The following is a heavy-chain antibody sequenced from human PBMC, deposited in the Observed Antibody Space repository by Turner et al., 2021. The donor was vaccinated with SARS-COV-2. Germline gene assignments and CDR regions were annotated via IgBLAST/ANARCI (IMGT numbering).Heavy chain of an antibody. CDR2: IWYDGSNK. V-gene: IGHV3-33*01. Sequence: QVQLVESGGGVVQPGRSRRLSCAASGFTFSSYGMPWVRQALGKGLEWVEVIWYDGSNKYYADSVKGRFTISRDNSKNTLYLQMNSLRADDTSVYYCAREGTAMVQNFYYWGQGTLVTVSS. J-gene: IGHJ4*02. CDR3: AREGTAMVQNFYY. CDR1: GFTFSSYG. D-gene: IGHD5-18*01.